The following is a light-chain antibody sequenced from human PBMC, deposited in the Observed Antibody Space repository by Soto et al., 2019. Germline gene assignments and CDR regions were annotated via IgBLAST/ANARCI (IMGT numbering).Light chain of an antibody. V-gene: IGKV1-5*01. CDR3: QQYNNWPPIT. J-gene: IGKJ5*01. CDR2: NAA. Sequence: DIQMTQSPSTLSASVGDRVTITCRASQSIDSWLAWYQQKPGKAPKLLIYNAASLESGVPSRFSGSGSGTEFTLTISSLQPDDFAVYYCQQYNNWPPITFGQGTRLEIK. CDR1: QSIDSW.